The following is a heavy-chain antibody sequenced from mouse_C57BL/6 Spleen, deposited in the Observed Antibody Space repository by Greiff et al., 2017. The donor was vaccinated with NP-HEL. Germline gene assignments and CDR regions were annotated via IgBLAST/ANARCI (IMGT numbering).Heavy chain of an antibody. D-gene: IGHD2-3*01. CDR1: GFTFSDYG. CDR2: ISSGSSTI. Sequence: EVMLVESGGGLVKPGGSLKLSCAASGFTFSDYGMHWVRQAPEKGLEWVAYISSGSSTIYYADTVKGRFTISRDNAKNTLFLQMTSLRSEDTAMYYCARKVDGYYGAMDYWGQGTSVTVSS. J-gene: IGHJ4*01. CDR3: ARKVDGYYGAMDY. V-gene: IGHV5-17*01.